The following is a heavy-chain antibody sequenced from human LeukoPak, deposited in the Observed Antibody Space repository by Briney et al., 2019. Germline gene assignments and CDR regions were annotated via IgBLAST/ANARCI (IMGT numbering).Heavy chain of an antibody. CDR1: GFTFSSYA. D-gene: IGHD2-21*02. CDR3: AKMTSPGHY. J-gene: IGHJ4*02. V-gene: IGHV3-23*01. Sequence: GGSLRLSCAASGFTFSSYAMSWVRQAPGKGLECVSDISGSGGSTYYADSVKCRFTISRDNSKNTLYLQMNSLRAEDTAVYYCAKMTSPGHYWGQGTLVTVSS. CDR2: ISGSGGST.